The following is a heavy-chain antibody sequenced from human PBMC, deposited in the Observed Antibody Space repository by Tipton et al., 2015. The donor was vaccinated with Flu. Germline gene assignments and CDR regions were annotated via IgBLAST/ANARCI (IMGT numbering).Heavy chain of an antibody. D-gene: IGHD6-13*01. CDR1: GGSISSYY. Sequence: TLSLTCTVSGGSISSYYWSWIRQPAGRGLEWIGRIYTSGSTNYNPSLKSRVTMSVDTSKNQFSLKLSSVTAADTAVYYCARSARIAAGYWYFDLWGRGTLVTVSS. J-gene: IGHJ2*01. CDR3: ARSARIAAGYWYFDL. V-gene: IGHV4-4*07. CDR2: IYTSGST.